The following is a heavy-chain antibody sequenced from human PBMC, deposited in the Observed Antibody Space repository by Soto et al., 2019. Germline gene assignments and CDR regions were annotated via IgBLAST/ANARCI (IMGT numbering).Heavy chain of an antibody. D-gene: IGHD3-10*01. V-gene: IGHV4-34*01. J-gene: IGHJ4*02. CDR1: GGSFSGYY. Sequence: PSETLSLTCAVYGGSFSGYYWSWIRRPPGKGLEWIGEINHSGSTNYNPSLKSRVTISVDTSKNQFSLKLSSVTAADTAVYYCAREMKYPKRYYYGSGSYYPYFDYWGQGTLVTVSS. CDR2: INHSGST. CDR3: AREMKYPKRYYYGSGSYYPYFDY.